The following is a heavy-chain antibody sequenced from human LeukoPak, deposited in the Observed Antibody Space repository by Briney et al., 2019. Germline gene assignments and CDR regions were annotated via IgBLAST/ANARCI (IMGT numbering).Heavy chain of an antibody. D-gene: IGHD5-18*01. CDR3: ARVGYSYGFDY. CDR1: GFTFSSYG. Sequence: GGSLRLSCAASGFTFSSYGMHWVRQAPGKGLEWVAVIWYDGSNKYYAGSVKGRFTISRDNSKNTLYLQMNSLRAEDTAVYYCARVGYSYGFDYWGQGTLVTVSS. J-gene: IGHJ4*02. V-gene: IGHV3-33*01. CDR2: IWYDGSNK.